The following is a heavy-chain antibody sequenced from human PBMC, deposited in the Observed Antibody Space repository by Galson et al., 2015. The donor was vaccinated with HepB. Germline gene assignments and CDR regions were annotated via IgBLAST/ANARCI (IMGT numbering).Heavy chain of an antibody. V-gene: IGHV3-66*01. D-gene: IGHD6-25*01. CDR2: IFSGGTT. J-gene: IGHJ4*02. CDR3: ARDYSSAWLGY. Sequence: SLRLSCAASGFTVSDNYMSWVRPAPGKGLEWVSIIFSGGTTYYAASVKGRFTISRDNSKNTLNLQMNSLRAEDTAVYYCARDYSSAWLGYWGQGTLVTVSS. CDR1: GFTVSDNY.